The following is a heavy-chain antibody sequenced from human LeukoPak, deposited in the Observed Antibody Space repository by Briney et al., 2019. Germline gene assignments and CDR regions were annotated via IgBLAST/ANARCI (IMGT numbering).Heavy chain of an antibody. CDR3: AREYGYYGSGSYLNPNYYYYGMDV. CDR2: IYSGGST. CDR1: GFTFSSYA. V-gene: IGHV3-53*01. Sequence: GGSLRLSCAASGFTFSSYAMSWVRQAPGKGLEWVSVIYSGGSTYYADSVKGRFTISRDNSKNTLYLQMNSLRAEDTAVYYCAREYGYYGSGSYLNPNYYYYGMDVWGQGTTVTVSS. D-gene: IGHD3-10*01. J-gene: IGHJ6*02.